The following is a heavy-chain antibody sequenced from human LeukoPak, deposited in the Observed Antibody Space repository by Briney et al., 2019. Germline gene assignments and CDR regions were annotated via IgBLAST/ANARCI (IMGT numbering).Heavy chain of an antibody. J-gene: IGHJ4*02. CDR3: ARRPDYDGNS. Sequence: SETLSLTCAVYGGSFSGYYWSWIRQPPGKGLEWIGEINHSGSTNYNPSLKSRVTISVDTSKNQFSLKLSSVTAADTAVYYCARRPDYDGNSWGQGTLVTVSS. V-gene: IGHV4-34*01. CDR2: INHSGST. D-gene: IGHD4-23*01. CDR1: GGSFSGYY.